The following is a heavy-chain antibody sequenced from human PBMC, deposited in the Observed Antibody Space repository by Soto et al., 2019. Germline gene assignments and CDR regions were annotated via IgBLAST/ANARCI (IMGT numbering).Heavy chain of an antibody. D-gene: IGHD1-7*01. CDR1: GFTFSSYD. V-gene: IGHV3-64*01. CDR2: ISSNGGTT. CDR3: VRRGSGNYDY. Sequence: EVQLAESGGGMVQPGGSLRLSCVASGFTFSSYDMHWVRQAPGKGLEYVASISSNGGTTYYGNSVKGRFTISSDNSKNTLYLQMGSLRAEDVADYYCVRRGSGNYDYWGQGTLVTVSS. J-gene: IGHJ4*02.